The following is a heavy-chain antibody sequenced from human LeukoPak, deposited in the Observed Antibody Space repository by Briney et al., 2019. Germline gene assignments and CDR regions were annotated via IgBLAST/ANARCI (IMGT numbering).Heavy chain of an antibody. V-gene: IGHV3-74*01. D-gene: IGHD2-8*02. CDR1: GFTLRTFW. CDR3: ARFWDPSRESTGNY. CDR2: INPDGSGT. Sequence: GGSLRLSCAASGFTLRTFWMTWVRQIPGKGLMWVSRINPDGSGTNYADSVKGRFTISRDNANNTLYLQMDSLSAKDTDVSVGARFWDPSRESTGNYWGQGTLVTVSS. J-gene: IGHJ4*02.